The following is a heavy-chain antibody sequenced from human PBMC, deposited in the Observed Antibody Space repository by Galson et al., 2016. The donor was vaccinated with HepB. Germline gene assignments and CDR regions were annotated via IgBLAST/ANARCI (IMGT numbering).Heavy chain of an antibody. Sequence: SLRLSCAVSGFPFSSHAMSWVRQAPGEGLEWVSIVRTNNIRSGFKTSYADSVQGRFTVSRDDSKNELYLQMNSLRVADTAVYYCARLYCGCGRCYPRPYYFDFWGHGILVTVSP. J-gene: IGHJ4*01. D-gene: IGHD2-15*01. CDR1: GFPFSSHA. CDR2: VRTNNIRSGFKT. CDR3: ARLYCGCGRCYPRPYYFDF. V-gene: IGHV3-23*01.